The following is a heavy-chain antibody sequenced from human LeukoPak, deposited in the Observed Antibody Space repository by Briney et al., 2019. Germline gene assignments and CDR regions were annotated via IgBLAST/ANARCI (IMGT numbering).Heavy chain of an antibody. Sequence: SETLSLTCTVSGGSISSYYWSWIRPPAGKGLEWIGRIYTSGSTNYNPSLKSRVTMSVDTSKNQFSLKLSSVTAADTAVYYCASVAAPKKYSSGWYGYNFDYWGQGTLVTVSS. D-gene: IGHD6-19*01. CDR3: ASVAAPKKYSSGWYGYNFDY. CDR2: IYTSGST. J-gene: IGHJ4*02. CDR1: GGSISSYY. V-gene: IGHV4-4*07.